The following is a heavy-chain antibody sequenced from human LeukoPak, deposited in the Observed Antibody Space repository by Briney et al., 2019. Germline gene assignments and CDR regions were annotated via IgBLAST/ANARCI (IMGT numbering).Heavy chain of an antibody. CDR1: GGSISSYY. V-gene: IGHV4-4*09. J-gene: IGHJ4*02. D-gene: IGHD3-10*01. Sequence: PSETLSLTCTVSGGSISSYYWSWIRQPPGKGLEWIGYIYTSGSTNYNPSLKSRVTISVDTSKNQFSLKLSSVTAADTAVYYCARHSGAYYFDYWGQGTLVTVSS. CDR2: IYTSGST. CDR3: ARHSGAYYFDY.